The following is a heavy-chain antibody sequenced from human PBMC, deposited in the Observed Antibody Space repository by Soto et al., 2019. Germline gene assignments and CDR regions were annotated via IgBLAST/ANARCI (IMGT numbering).Heavy chain of an antibody. V-gene: IGHV4-59*01. J-gene: IGHJ4*02. CDR2: IYYSGST. CDR1: GGSISSYY. Sequence: SETLSLTCTVSGGSISSYYWSWIRQPPGKGLEWIGYIYYSGSTNYNPSLKGRVTISVDTSKNQFSLKLSSVTAADTAVYYCASAPDYDYYFDYWGQGTLVTVSS. D-gene: IGHD4-17*01. CDR3: ASAPDYDYYFDY.